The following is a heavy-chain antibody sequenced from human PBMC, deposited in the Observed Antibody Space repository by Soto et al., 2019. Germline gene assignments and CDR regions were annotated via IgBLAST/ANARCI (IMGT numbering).Heavy chain of an antibody. Sequence: ETLSLTCTVSGGSISSSSYYWGWIRQPPGKGLEWIGSIYYSGSTYYNPSLKSRVTISVDTSKNQFSLKLSSVTAADTAVYYCARLSIVLVDYWGQGTLVTVSS. CDR1: GGSISSSSYY. D-gene: IGHD2-8*02. CDR3: ARLSIVLVDY. CDR2: IYYSGST. V-gene: IGHV4-39*01. J-gene: IGHJ4*02.